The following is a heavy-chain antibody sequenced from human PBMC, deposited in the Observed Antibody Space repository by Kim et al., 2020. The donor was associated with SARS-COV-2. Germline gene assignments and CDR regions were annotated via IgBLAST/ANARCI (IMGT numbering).Heavy chain of an antibody. CDR1: GFSFSTYG. Sequence: GGSLRLSCAASGFSFSTYGMHWVRQAPGKGLEWVALTSYDGGNIYHADSVRGRFTVSRYNSKNTVYLQMNSLRDDDTAVYFCAKALDYNYESSLDYWGQGTLVTVSS. D-gene: IGHD3-22*01. CDR2: TSYDGGNI. CDR3: AKALDYNYESSLDY. J-gene: IGHJ4*02. V-gene: IGHV3-30*18.